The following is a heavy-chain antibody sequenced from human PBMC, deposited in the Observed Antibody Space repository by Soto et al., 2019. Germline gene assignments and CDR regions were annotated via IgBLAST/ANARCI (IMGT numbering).Heavy chain of an antibody. J-gene: IGHJ4*02. Sequence: QVQLVQSGAEVKKPGASVKVSCKASGYAFNTHDITWVRQATGQGLEWMGWMNPNSGDTSYAQKFQGSGTMTGDTSKSTAYMELRSLRSEDTAVYSCARVRVSCSDGYCSRETFYFDFWGQGTLVTVSS. V-gene: IGHV1-8*01. CDR1: GYAFNTHD. CDR2: MNPNSGDT. CDR3: ARVRVSCSDGYCSRETFYFDF. D-gene: IGHD2-15*01.